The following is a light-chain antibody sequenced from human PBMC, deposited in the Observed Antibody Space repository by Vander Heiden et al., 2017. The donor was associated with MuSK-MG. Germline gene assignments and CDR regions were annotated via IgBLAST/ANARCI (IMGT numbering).Light chain of an antibody. CDR2: AAS. J-gene: IGKJ1*01. Sequence: DIQMTQPPSSLSASVGDRVTITCRASQSISSYLNWYQQKPGKAPKLLIYAASSLQSGVPSRFSGSGSGTDFTLTISSLQPEDFATYYCQQSDSTPWTFGQGTKVKIK. CDR3: QQSDSTPWT. V-gene: IGKV1-39*01. CDR1: QSISSY.